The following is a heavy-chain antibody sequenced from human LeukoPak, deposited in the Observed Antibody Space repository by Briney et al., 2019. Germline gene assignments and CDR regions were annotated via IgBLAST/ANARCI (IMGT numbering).Heavy chain of an antibody. CDR2: INPNSGDT. V-gene: IGHV1-2*02. Sequence: ASVKVSCEASGYTFTGYYMSWVRQAPGQGLEWMGWINPNSGDTNYAQKFQGRVTMTRDTSIRTAYMELSRLRSDDTAVYYCARDSGLGYSGYDLAWWGQGTLVTVSS. J-gene: IGHJ4*02. CDR3: ARDSGLGYSGYDLAW. D-gene: IGHD5-12*01. CDR1: GYTFTGYY.